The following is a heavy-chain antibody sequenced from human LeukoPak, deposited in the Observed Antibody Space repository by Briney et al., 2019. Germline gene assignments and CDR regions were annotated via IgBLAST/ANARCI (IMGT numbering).Heavy chain of an antibody. CDR2: IYTSGST. V-gene: IGHV4-61*02. Sequence: SQTLSLICTVSGGSISSGSYCWSWIRQPAGKGLEWIGRIYTSGSTNYNPSLKSRVTISVDTSKNQFSLKLSSVTAADTAVYYCASQRPKNVLRFLEWGGGNFDRWGQGTMVTVSS. J-gene: IGHJ3*02. D-gene: IGHD3-3*01. CDR3: ASQRPKNVLRFLEWGGGNFDR. CDR1: GGSISSGSYC.